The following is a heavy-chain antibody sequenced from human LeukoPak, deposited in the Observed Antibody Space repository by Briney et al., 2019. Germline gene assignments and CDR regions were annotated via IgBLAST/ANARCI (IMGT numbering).Heavy chain of an antibody. CDR3: ATDGSHFDIES. Sequence: PGGSLRLSCAASGFSFSDYYMTWIRQAPGKGLECVSYISSTGSNTFYADSVKGRFTISRDNSKSTVYLQINSLRAEDTAVYYCATDGSHFDIESWGEGTLVSVSS. CDR2: ISSTGSNT. D-gene: IGHD3-10*01. CDR1: GFSFSDYY. V-gene: IGHV3-11*04. J-gene: IGHJ4*02.